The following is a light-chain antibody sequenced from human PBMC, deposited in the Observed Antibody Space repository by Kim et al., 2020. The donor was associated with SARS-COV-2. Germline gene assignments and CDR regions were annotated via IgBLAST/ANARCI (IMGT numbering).Light chain of an antibody. Sequence: VNISGSGSSSNIESNYVYWYQQLPGTAPKLLIYRNNQRPSGVPDRFSGSKSGTSASLAISGLRSEDEADYYCAAWDDSLSGRGVVFGGGTQLTVL. CDR2: RNN. J-gene: IGLJ2*01. V-gene: IGLV1-47*01. CDR1: SSNIESNY. CDR3: AAWDDSLSGRGVV.